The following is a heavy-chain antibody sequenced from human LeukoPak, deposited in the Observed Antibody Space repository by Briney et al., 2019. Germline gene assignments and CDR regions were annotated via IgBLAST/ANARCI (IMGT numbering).Heavy chain of an antibody. CDR3: ARDEAAAGTNYPDY. J-gene: IGHJ4*02. D-gene: IGHD6-13*01. Sequence: GGSLRLSCAASGFTFTSHGMHWVRQAPGKGLEWVADTSYDGSKKDYADSVKGRFTISRDDSENTVYLQMNSLRTEDTALYYCARDEAAAGTNYPDYWGQGTLVTVSS. V-gene: IGHV3-30*04. CDR1: GFTFTSHG. CDR2: TSYDGSKK.